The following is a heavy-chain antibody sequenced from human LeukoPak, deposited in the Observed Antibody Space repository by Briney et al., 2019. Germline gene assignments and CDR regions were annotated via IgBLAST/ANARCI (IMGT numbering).Heavy chain of an antibody. CDR2: INPNSGGT. J-gene: IGHJ5*02. D-gene: IGHD4-17*01. V-gene: IGHV1-2*02. CDR3: ARPLDYGDYL. CDR1: GYTFTVYY. Sequence: ASVSVSFTASGYTFTVYYMHWVRQAPGQGGEGMGWINPNSGGTNYAQKFQGRVTITRDTSISTAYMELSRLRSDDTAVYYCARPLDYGDYLWGQGTLVTVSS.